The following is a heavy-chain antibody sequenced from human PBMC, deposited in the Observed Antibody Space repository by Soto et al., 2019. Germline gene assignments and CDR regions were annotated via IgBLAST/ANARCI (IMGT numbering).Heavy chain of an antibody. CDR2: IGTAGDT. D-gene: IGHD5-18*01. CDR1: GFTFSSYD. Sequence: EVQLVESGGGLVQPGGSLRLSCAASGFTFSSYDMHWVRQATGKGLEWVSAIGTAGDTYYPGSVKGRFTISRENAKNSLYLQMNSLRAEDTAVYYCARAPALDTAMVDAHYYYGMDVWGQGTTVTVSS. J-gene: IGHJ6*02. CDR3: ARAPALDTAMVDAHYYYGMDV. V-gene: IGHV3-13*01.